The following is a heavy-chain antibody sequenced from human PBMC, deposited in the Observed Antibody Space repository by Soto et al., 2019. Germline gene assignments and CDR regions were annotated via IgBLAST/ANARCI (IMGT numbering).Heavy chain of an antibody. CDR3: AKGVLRFHYYYYGMDV. Sequence: EVQLLESGGGLVQPGGSLRLSCAASGFTFSSYAMSWVRQAPGKGLEWVSAISGSGGSTYYADSVKGRFTISRDNYKNTLYLQMNSLRAEDTAVYYCAKGVLRFHYYYYGMDVWGQGTTVTVSS. D-gene: IGHD3-3*01. V-gene: IGHV3-23*01. CDR1: GFTFSSYA. CDR2: ISGSGGST. J-gene: IGHJ6*02.